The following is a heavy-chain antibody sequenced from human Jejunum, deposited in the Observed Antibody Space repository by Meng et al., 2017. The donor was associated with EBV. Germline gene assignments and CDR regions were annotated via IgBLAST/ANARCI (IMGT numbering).Heavy chain of an antibody. Sequence: EVELVESGGGLVKPGGSPILSCAASGFTFSSYSMNWVRQAPGKGLEWVSYISSGSSFIYYADSVKGRFTISRDDAKNSLFLQLNSLRAEDTAVYYCVRDSSFNVHWGQGTLVTVSS. V-gene: IGHV3-21*02. CDR3: VRDSSFNVH. J-gene: IGHJ4*02. CDR2: ISSGSSFI. CDR1: GFTFSSYS. D-gene: IGHD3-16*02.